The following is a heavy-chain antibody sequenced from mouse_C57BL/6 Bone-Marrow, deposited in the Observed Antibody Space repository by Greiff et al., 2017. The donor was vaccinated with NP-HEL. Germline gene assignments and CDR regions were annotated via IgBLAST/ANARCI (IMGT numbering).Heavy chain of an antibody. J-gene: IGHJ1*03. V-gene: IGHV7-1*01. D-gene: IGHD1-1*01. CDR2: SRNKANDYTT. CDR3: ARDRYYYGSSDWYFDV. CDR1: GFTFSDFY. Sequence: EVQLMESGGGLVQSGRSLRLSCATSGFTFSDFYMEWVRQAPGKGLEWIAASRNKANDYTTEYSASVKGRFIVSRDTSQSILYLQMNALRAEDTAIYYCARDRYYYGSSDWYFDVWGTGTTVTVSS.